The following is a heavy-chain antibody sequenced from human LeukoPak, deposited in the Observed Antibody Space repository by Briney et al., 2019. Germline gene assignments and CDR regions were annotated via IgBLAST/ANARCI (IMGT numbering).Heavy chain of an antibody. CDR3: ARGVSVAGSLQH. V-gene: IGHV4-30-2*01. CDR2: IYHSGTT. J-gene: IGHJ1*01. D-gene: IGHD6-19*01. Sequence: WVRQMPGKGLEWIGYIYHSGTTYYNPSLKSRVTISVDRSKNQFSLKLSSVTAADTAVYYCARGVSVAGSLQHWGQGTLVTVSS.